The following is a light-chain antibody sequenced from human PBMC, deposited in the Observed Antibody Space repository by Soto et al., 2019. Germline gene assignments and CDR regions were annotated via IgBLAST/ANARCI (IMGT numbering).Light chain of an antibody. CDR3: QQYDNSIT. J-gene: IGKJ5*01. CDR2: GAS. CDR1: QSVGSTY. V-gene: IGKV3-20*01. Sequence: EIVLTQSPDTLSLSPGESATLSSRASQSVGSTYLAWYHQKPGRAPRLLIYGASTRATGIPDRFIGSGSGTDFTLTISRLEPEDFAVFYCQQYDNSITFGQGTRLEIE.